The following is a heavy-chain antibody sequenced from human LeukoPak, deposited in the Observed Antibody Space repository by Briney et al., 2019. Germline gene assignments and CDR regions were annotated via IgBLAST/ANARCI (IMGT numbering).Heavy chain of an antibody. CDR2: IKQDGSEK. CDR3: AREGVATIIHYYYYYGMDV. J-gene: IGHJ6*02. V-gene: IGHV3-7*01. D-gene: IGHD5-12*01. Sequence: GGSLRLPCAASGFTFSSYWMSWVRQAPGKGLEWVANIKQDGSEKYYVDSVKGRFTISRDNAKNSLYLQMNSLRAEDTDVYYCAREGVATIIHYYYYYGMDVWGQGTTVTVYS. CDR1: GFTFSSYW.